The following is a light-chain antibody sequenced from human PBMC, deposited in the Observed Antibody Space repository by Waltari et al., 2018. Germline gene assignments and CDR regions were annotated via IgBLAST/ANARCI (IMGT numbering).Light chain of an antibody. J-gene: IGKJ1*01. V-gene: IGKV3-20*01. CDR3: QLFGPPWT. Sequence: EIVLTQSPGTLSLSPGERATLSCRASQSVSSSSLAWYQQKPGQAPRLLIYGASSRATGIPDRFSGSGSGTDFSLTISRLEPEDFAVYYCQLFGPPWTFGLGTKVEIK. CDR2: GAS. CDR1: QSVSSSS.